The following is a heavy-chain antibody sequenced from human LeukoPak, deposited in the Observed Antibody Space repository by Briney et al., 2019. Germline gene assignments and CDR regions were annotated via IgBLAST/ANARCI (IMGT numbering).Heavy chain of an antibody. V-gene: IGHV4-39*01. Sequence: SETLSLTCTVSGDSISSSRSYWGWIRQPPGEGLEWIGSIYYSGSTYYNTSLKSRVTISIDTSKNQFSLRLSSVTAADTAVYYCAKSGGYGLIDYWGQGTLVTVSS. CDR1: GDSISSSRSY. D-gene: IGHD1-26*01. CDR2: IYYSGST. CDR3: AKSGGYGLIDY. J-gene: IGHJ4*02.